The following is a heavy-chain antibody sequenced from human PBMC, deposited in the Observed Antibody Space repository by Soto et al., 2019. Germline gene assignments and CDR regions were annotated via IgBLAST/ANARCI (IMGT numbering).Heavy chain of an antibody. CDR3: ATTMIVVVADAFDI. CDR2: FDPEDGET. V-gene: IGHV1-24*01. J-gene: IGHJ3*02. D-gene: IGHD3-22*01. Sequence: SVKVSCKVSGYTLTELSMHWVRQAPGKGLEWMGGFDPEDGETIYAQKFQGRVTMTEDTSTDTAYMELSSLRSEDTAVYYCATTMIVVVADAFDIWGQGTMVTVSS. CDR1: GYTLTELS.